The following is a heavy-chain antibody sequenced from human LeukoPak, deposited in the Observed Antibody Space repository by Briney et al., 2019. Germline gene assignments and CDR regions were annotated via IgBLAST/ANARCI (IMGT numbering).Heavy chain of an antibody. J-gene: IGHJ4*02. Sequence: SETLSLTCTVSGGSLSSYYWSWIRQPPGKGLEWIGYIYYSGSTNYNPSLKSRVTISVDTSKNQFSLNLSSVTAADTAVYYCAREYLYGDYYFDYWGQGTLVTVSS. CDR1: GGSLSSYY. D-gene: IGHD4-17*01. CDR3: AREYLYGDYYFDY. CDR2: IYYSGST. V-gene: IGHV4-59*01.